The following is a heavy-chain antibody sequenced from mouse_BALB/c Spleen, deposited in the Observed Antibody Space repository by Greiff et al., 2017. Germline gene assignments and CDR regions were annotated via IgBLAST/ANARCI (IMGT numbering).Heavy chain of an antibody. CDR1: GFAFSSSG. CDR3: AREDGSSYSFAY. J-gene: IGHJ3*01. D-gene: IGHD1-1*01. V-gene: IGHV1-80*01. CDR2: IYPGDGDT. Sequence: VHLHRSGPELVRPGSSVKISCKASGFAFSSSGLTWVKRRPGQGLGWIGQIYPGDGDTTYNGKFKGKATLTADKSSSTAYMQLSSLTSEDSAVYFCAREDGSSYSFAYWGQGTLVTVSA.